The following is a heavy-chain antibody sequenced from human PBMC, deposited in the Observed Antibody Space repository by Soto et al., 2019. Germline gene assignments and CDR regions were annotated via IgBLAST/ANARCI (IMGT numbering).Heavy chain of an antibody. J-gene: IGHJ6*02. V-gene: IGHV4-30-4*01. CDR2: IYYSGST. CDR1: GGSISSGDYY. D-gene: IGHD6-13*01. Sequence: QVQLQESGPGLVKPSQTLSLSCTVSGGSISSGDYYWTWIRQPPGKGLEWIGYIYYSGSTYYNPSLKSRVTISLDTSKTQFSLKMSSVTAADTAVYFCARALYSSSHPGFIYYYCMDVWGQGTTVTVSS. CDR3: ARALYSSSHPGFIYYYCMDV.